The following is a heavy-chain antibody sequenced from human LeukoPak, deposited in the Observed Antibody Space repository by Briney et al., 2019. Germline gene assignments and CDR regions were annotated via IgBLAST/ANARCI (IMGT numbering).Heavy chain of an antibody. V-gene: IGHV1-2*04. D-gene: IGHD6-13*01. Sequence: GASVKVSCKASGYTFTGYYMHWVRQAPGQGLEWMGWINPNSGGTNYAQKFQGWVTMTRDTSISTAYMELSRLRSDDTAVYYCARAPFLGLVQKRAAIAAAATNDAFDIWGQGTMVTVSS. CDR3: ARAPFLGLVQKRAAIAAAATNDAFDI. J-gene: IGHJ3*02. CDR2: INPNSGGT. CDR1: GYTFTGYY.